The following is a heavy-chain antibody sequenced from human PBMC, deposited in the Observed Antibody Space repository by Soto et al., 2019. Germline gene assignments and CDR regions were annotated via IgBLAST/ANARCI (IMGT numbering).Heavy chain of an antibody. Sequence: PSETLSLTCAVYGGSFSGYYWSWIRQPPGKGLEWIGEINHSGSTNYNPSLKSRVTISVDTSKNQFSLKLSSVTAADTAVYYCARNGVAATYWGQGTLVTVSS. CDR1: GGSFSGYY. CDR2: INHSGST. V-gene: IGHV4-34*01. J-gene: IGHJ4*02. D-gene: IGHD2-15*01. CDR3: ARNGVAATY.